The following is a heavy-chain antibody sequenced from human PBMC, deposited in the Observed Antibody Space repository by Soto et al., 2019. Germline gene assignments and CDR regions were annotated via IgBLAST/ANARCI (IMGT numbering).Heavy chain of an antibody. V-gene: IGHV3-73*01. D-gene: IGHD6-19*01. CDR2: IRSKTNGCTT. Sequence: XESLRLSCAASGFTFGDSSMNWVRQASGKGLEWVGHIRSKTNGCTTEYAESVKGRFTISRDDSMNTAYLQMNSLKTEDTAVYFCTRQTDAVQWLVVPTDYNFDYWGQGTLVTVSS. CDR1: GFTFGDSS. J-gene: IGHJ4*02. CDR3: TRQTDAVQWLVVPTDYNFDY.